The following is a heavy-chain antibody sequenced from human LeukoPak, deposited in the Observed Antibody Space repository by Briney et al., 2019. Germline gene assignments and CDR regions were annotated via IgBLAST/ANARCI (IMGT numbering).Heavy chain of an antibody. CDR1: GGSISSSSYY. J-gene: IGHJ4*02. Sequence: SETLSLTCTVSGGSISSSSYYWGWIRQPPGKGLEWIGSIYYSGSTYYNPSLKSRVTISVDTSKNQFSLKLSSGTAADTAVYYCAREAIAAADAFDYWGQGTLVTVSS. CDR2: IYYSGST. CDR3: AREAIAAADAFDY. V-gene: IGHV4-39*02. D-gene: IGHD6-13*01.